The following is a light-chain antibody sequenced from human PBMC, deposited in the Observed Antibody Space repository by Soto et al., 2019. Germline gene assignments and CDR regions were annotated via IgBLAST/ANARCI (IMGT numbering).Light chain of an antibody. V-gene: IGKV3-20*01. CDR2: SAS. J-gene: IGKJ1*01. CDR1: QNLGTLY. Sequence: EIVLTQSPGTLSLSPGERGTLSCRASQNLGTLYLAWFQQKSGQAPRLLLYSASRRATGIPDRFTGSGSGTDFTLTNNRVEPEDFAVYFCQQYAGSPRTFGQGTKVEIK. CDR3: QQYAGSPRT.